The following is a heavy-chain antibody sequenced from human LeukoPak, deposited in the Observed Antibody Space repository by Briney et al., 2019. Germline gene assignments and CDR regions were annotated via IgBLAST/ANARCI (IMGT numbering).Heavy chain of an antibody. V-gene: IGHV3-64*02. CDR2: IGSNGGTK. J-gene: IGHJ4*02. CDR1: GFSFNTYT. CDR3: AREYCTTNNCYNWGLGY. Sequence: GGPLRLSCAASGFSFNTYTMRWVRQAPGKGLEYVSGIGSNGGTKYYGDPVKGRFTISRDNFKNTVYLQMDSLRTEDLAVYYCAREYCTTNNCYNWGLGYWGQGTLVTVSS. D-gene: IGHD2-2*02.